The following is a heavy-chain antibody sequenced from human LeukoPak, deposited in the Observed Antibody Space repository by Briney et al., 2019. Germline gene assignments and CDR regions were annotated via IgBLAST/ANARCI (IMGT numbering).Heavy chain of an antibody. CDR2: IWYDGSNK. CDR3: ARDRPTGSYYSIDY. V-gene: IGHV3-33*01. Sequence: PGGSLRLSCAASGFTFSSYGMHWVRQAPGQGLEWVALIWYDGSNKYYADSVKGRFTISRDNSKNTVYLQMNSLRVEDTALYYCARDRPTGSYYSIDYWGQGTLATVSS. CDR1: GFTFSSYG. D-gene: IGHD1-26*01. J-gene: IGHJ4*02.